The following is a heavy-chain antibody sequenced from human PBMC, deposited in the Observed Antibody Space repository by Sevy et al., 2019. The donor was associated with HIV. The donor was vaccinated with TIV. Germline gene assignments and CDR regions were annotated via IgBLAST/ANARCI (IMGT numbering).Heavy chain of an antibody. CDR1: GFTFDDYA. Sequence: GGSLRLSCAASGFTFDDYAMHWVRQAPGKGLEWVSSITWNRGNIDYADFVKGRFTISRDNAKNSLYLQMNSLRAEDTAFYYCAKDLYPPTTVVTGYFHHWGQGTLVTVSS. D-gene: IGHD2-21*02. V-gene: IGHV3-9*01. CDR3: AKDLYPPTTVVTGYFHH. CDR2: ITWNRGNI. J-gene: IGHJ1*01.